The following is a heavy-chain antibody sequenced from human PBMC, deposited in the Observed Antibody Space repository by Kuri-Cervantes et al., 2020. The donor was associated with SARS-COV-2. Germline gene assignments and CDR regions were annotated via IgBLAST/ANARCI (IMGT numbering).Heavy chain of an antibody. CDR1: GFTFSDYY. J-gene: IGHJ5*02. CDR3: ARDRGIVVVPAAIWFDP. V-gene: IGHV3-69-1*01. D-gene: IGHD2-2*01. CDR2: ISSSSTI. Sequence: GESLKISCAASGFTFSDYYMNWVRQAPGKGLEWVSSISSSSTIYYADSVKGRFTISRDNAKNSLYLQMNSLRAEDTAVYYCARDRGIVVVPAAIWFDPWGQGTLVTVSS.